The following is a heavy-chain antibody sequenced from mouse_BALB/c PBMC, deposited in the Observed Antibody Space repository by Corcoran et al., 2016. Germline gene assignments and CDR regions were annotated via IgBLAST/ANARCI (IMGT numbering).Heavy chain of an antibody. CDR3: ARYGSSLYFDY. V-gene: IGHV9-3-1*01. Sequence: QIQLVQSGPELKKPGETVKISCKASGYTFTNYGMNWVKQAPGKGLKWMGWINTYTGEPTYADDFKGRFAFSLETSASTAYLQINNLKNEDTATYFWARYGSSLYFDYWGQGTTLTVSS. CDR1: GYTFTNYG. J-gene: IGHJ2*01. CDR2: INTYTGEP. D-gene: IGHD1-1*01.